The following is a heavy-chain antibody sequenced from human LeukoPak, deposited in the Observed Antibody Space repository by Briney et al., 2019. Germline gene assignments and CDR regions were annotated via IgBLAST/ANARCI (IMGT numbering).Heavy chain of an antibody. CDR1: GGTFSSYA. D-gene: IGHD5-12*01. CDR3: ARGSGYDFGISFDY. CDR2: IIPILGIA. V-gene: IGHV1-69*04. Sequence: SVKVSCKASGGTFSSYAISWVRQAPGQGLEWMGRIIPILGIANYAQKFQGRVTITADKSTSTAYMELSSLRSEDTAVYYCARGSGYDFGISFDYWGQGTLVTVSS. J-gene: IGHJ4*02.